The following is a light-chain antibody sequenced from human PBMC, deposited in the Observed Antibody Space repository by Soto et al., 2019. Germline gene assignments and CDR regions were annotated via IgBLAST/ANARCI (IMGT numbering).Light chain of an antibody. CDR3: QKYNSAPWT. Sequence: DIQMTHSPSSLSTSVGDIVTITCRASQGISNYLAWYQQKPGKVPKLLIYAASTLQSGVPSRFSGSGSGTDFTHTISSLQPEDVATYYCQKYNSAPWTFGQGTKVDIK. CDR1: QGISNY. CDR2: AAS. J-gene: IGKJ1*01. V-gene: IGKV1-27*01.